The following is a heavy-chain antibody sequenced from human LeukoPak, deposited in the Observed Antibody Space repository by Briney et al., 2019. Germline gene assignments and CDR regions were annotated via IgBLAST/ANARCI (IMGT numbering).Heavy chain of an antibody. V-gene: IGHV4-39*01. D-gene: IGHD6-19*01. Sequence: SETLSLTCTVSGGSISSSSYYWGWIRQPPGKGLEWIGSIYYSGSTYYNPSLKSRVTISVDTSKNQFSLKLSSVTAADTAVYYCARGSGWYGDAFDIWGQGTMVTVSS. CDR1: GGSISSSSYY. CDR2: IYYSGST. J-gene: IGHJ3*02. CDR3: ARGSGWYGDAFDI.